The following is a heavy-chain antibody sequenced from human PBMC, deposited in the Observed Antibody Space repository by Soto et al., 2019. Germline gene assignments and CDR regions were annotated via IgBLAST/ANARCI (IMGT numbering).Heavy chain of an antibody. J-gene: IGHJ2*01. CDR3: ARRTYYDSSGSPYWYFDL. D-gene: IGHD3-22*01. V-gene: IGHV3-7*01. Sequence: RGSLRLSCAASGFTFSSYWMSWVRQAPGKGLEWVANIKQDGSEKYYVDSVKGRFTISRDNAKNSLYLQMNSLRAEDTAVYYCARRTYYDSSGSPYWYFDLWGRGTLVTVSS. CDR1: GFTFSSYW. CDR2: IKQDGSEK.